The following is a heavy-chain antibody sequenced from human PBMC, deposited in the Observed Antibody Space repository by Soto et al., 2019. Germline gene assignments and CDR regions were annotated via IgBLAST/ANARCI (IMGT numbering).Heavy chain of an antibody. J-gene: IGHJ5*02. CDR2: INPSGGST. CDR3: ARNGPIAARLGWFGP. V-gene: IGHV1-46*01. Sequence: ASVKVSCKASGYTFTSYYMHWVRQAPGQGLEWTGIINPSGGSTSYAQKFQGRVTMTRDTSTSTVYMELSSLRSEDTAVYYCARNGPIAARLGWFGPWGQGTLVTVSS. D-gene: IGHD6-6*01. CDR1: GYTFTSYY.